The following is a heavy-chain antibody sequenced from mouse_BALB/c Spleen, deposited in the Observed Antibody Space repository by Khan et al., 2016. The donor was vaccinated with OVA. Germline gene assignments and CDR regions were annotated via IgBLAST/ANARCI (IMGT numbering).Heavy chain of an antibody. CDR1: GFTFSSYG. CDR2: LNSNGGST. V-gene: IGHV5-6-3*01. CDR3: ARMARTIN. Sequence: EVELVESGGGLVQPGGSLKLSCAASGFTFSSYGMSWVRLTPEKRLELVATLNSNGGSTYYPDCVKGRFTISRDNAKNTLYLQMSSLKSEDTAMYYCARMARTINWGQGTTLTVSS. J-gene: IGHJ2*01.